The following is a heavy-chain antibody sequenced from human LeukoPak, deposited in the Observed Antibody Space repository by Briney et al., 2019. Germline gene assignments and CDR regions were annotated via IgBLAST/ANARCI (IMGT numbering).Heavy chain of an antibody. Sequence: NPSETLSVTCTVSGGSISSYYWSWIRQPPGKGLEWIGYIYYSGSTNYNPSLKSRVTISVDTSKNQFSLKLSSVTAADTAVYYCARERAGAFDIWGQGTMVTVSS. CDR3: ARERAGAFDI. CDR1: GGSISSYY. J-gene: IGHJ3*02. CDR2: IYYSGST. V-gene: IGHV4-59*01.